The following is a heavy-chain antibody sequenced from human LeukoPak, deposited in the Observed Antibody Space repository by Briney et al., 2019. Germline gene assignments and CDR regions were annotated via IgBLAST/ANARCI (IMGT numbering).Heavy chain of an antibody. Sequence: SETLSLTCAVYGGSFSGYYWSWIRQPPGKGLEWIGEINHSGSTNYNPSLKSRVTISVDTSKNQFSLKLSSVTAADTAVYYCAVYSYGSYFDYWGQGTLVTVSS. V-gene: IGHV4-34*01. J-gene: IGHJ4*02. CDR1: GGSFSGYY. CDR3: AVYSYGSYFDY. CDR2: INHSGST. D-gene: IGHD5-18*01.